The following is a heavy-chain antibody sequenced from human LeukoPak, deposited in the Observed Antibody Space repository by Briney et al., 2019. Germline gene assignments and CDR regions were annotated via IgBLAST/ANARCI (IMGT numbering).Heavy chain of an antibody. J-gene: IGHJ4*02. D-gene: IGHD3-16*02. Sequence: SETLSLTCAVYGGSFSGYYWSWIRQPPGKGLVWIGEINHSGSTNYNPSLKSRVTISVDTSKNQFSLKLSSVTAADTAVYYCARVVVYFDYWGQGTLVTVSS. CDR1: GGSFSGYY. CDR2: INHSGST. CDR3: ARVVVYFDY. V-gene: IGHV4-34*01.